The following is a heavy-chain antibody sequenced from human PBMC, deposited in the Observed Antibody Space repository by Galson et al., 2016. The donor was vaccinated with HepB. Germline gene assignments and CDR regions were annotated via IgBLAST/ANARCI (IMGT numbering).Heavy chain of an antibody. V-gene: IGHV3-49*03. CDR2: IRSKAYGGTV. CDR1: GFTFGDYA. J-gene: IGHJ4*02. D-gene: IGHD1-26*01. CDR3: TRDPEWERSPYFDS. Sequence: LRLSCAASGFTFGDYAMSWFRQAPGKGLEWVGFIRSKAYGGTVEYAASVRGRFTLSREDSKSIAYLQMSSLKIEDTAMYYCTRDPEWERSPYFDSWGQGTLVTVSS.